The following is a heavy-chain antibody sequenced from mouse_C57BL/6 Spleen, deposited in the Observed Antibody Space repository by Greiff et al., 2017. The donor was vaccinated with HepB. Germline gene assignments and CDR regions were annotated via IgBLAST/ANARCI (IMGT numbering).Heavy chain of an antibody. CDR3: ARDDITTVPFAY. J-gene: IGHJ3*01. D-gene: IGHD1-1*01. V-gene: IGHV1-80*01. Sequence: VQLQESGAELVKPGASVKISCKASGYAFSSYWMNWVKQRPGKGLEWIGQIYPGDGDTNYNGKFKGKATLTADKSSSTAYMQLSSLTSEDSAVYFCARDDITTVPFAYGGQGTRVTVSA. CDR1: GYAFSSYW. CDR2: IYPGDGDT.